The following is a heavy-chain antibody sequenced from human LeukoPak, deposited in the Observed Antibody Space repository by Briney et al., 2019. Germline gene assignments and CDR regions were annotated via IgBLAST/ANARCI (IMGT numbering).Heavy chain of an antibody. D-gene: IGHD6-13*01. CDR3: ARSAPVAAAGTEGYFDY. J-gene: IGHJ4*02. Sequence: SETLSLTCTVSGGSMRSYYWSWIRQPPGKGLEWIGYIYYSGSTNYNPSLKSRVTISVDTSKNQFSLKLSSVTAADTAVYYCARSAPVAAAGTEGYFDYWGQGTLVTVSS. CDR2: IYYSGST. V-gene: IGHV4-59*01. CDR1: GGSMRSYY.